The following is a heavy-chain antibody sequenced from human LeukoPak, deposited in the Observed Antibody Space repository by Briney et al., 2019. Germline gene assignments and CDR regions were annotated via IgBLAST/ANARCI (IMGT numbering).Heavy chain of an antibody. V-gene: IGHV4-61*02. Sequence: SETLSLTCTVSGGSVSSGSYYWSWIRQPAGKGLEWIGRISTSGSTNYNPSLKSRVTISRDTSKNQFSLELSSVTAADTAVYYCASQVGYFDYWGQGTLVTVSS. CDR3: ASQVGYFDY. J-gene: IGHJ4*02. D-gene: IGHD1-26*01. CDR2: ISTSGST. CDR1: GGSVSSGSYY.